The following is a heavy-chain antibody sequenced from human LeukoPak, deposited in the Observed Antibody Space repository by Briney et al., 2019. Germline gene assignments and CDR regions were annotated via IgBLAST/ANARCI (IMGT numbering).Heavy chain of an antibody. CDR2: INHSGST. V-gene: IGHV4-34*01. D-gene: IGHD1-26*01. Sequence: SETLSLTCAVYGGSFSGYYWSWIRQPPGKGLEWIGEINHSGSTNYNPSLKSRVTISVDTSKKQFSLKLSSVTAADTAVYYCARYSGSFPHDAFDIWGQGTMVTVSS. CDR1: GGSFSGYY. CDR3: ARYSGSFPHDAFDI. J-gene: IGHJ3*02.